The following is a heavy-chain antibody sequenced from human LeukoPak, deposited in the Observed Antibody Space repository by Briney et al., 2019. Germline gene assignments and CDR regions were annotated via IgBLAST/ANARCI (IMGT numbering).Heavy chain of an antibody. CDR3: ARGPGGYSYGYYFDY. CDR1: GGSIGGRY. CDR2: FYYSGST. Sequence: SETLSLTCTVSGGSIGGRYWNWIRQPPGKGLEWMGFFYYSGSTNYNPSLKSRVTISVDTSKNHFSLKLSSVTAADTAVYYCARGPGGYSYGYYFDYWGQGTLVTVSS. J-gene: IGHJ4*02. V-gene: IGHV4-59*11. D-gene: IGHD5-18*01.